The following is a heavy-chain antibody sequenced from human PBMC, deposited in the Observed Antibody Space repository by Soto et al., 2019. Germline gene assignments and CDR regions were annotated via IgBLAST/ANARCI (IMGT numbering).Heavy chain of an antibody. CDR1: GFSLTTRGVG. Sequence: QITLKESGPTLVKPTQTLTLTCTFSGFSLTTRGVGVGWIRQPPGKALECLALIYWDDDKRYSPSLQSRLSITKDTSTNQVVLTTPNVDPVDTATYYCAHIPNYYQYDWFDPWGQGTLVSVSS. CDR2: IYWDDDK. D-gene: IGHD3-16*01. V-gene: IGHV2-5*02. CDR3: AHIPNYYQYDWFDP. J-gene: IGHJ5*02.